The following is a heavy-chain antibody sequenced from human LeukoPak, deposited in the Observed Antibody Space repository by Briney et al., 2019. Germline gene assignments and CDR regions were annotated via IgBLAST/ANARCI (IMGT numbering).Heavy chain of an antibody. Sequence: GGSLRLSCSASGFTFSDYDMNWVRQAPGKGLEWVSYISYLSSHVYYGDSVKGRFSISRDNAKNSLYLQMNSLGAEDTAIYYCGRAFPPLRTSSAGDLWGQGILVTVSS. J-gene: IGHJ4*02. V-gene: IGHV3-21*01. CDR3: GRAFPPLRTSSAGDL. CDR1: GFTFSDYD. CDR2: ISYLSSHV. D-gene: IGHD3-16*01.